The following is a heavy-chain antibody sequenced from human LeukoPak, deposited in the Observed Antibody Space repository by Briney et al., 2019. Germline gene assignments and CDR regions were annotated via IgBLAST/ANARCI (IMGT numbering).Heavy chain of an antibody. V-gene: IGHV1-18*01. Sequence: ASVKVSCKTSGYSFVSYGVSWVRQAPGQGLEWMGWISGDNGNTNYAQKFQDRVTMTTDTSTNTAYMELGSLRSDDTAVYYCARGQIVVVIRSPTLDYWGQGTLVTVSS. J-gene: IGHJ4*02. CDR3: ARGQIVVVIRSPTLDY. D-gene: IGHD3-22*01. CDR1: GYSFVSYG. CDR2: ISGDNGNT.